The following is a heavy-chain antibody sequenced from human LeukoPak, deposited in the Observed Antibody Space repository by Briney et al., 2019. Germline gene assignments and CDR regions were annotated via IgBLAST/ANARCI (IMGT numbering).Heavy chain of an antibody. J-gene: IGHJ4*02. CDR3: ARDVPLRFGELLNDY. V-gene: IGHV3-66*01. CDR2: IYSGGSA. D-gene: IGHD3-10*01. CDR1: GFTFSSYG. Sequence: GGSLRLSCAASGFTFSSYGMGWVRQAPGKGREWVSVIYSGGSAYYADSVKGRFTISRDNSKNTLYLQMNSLRAEDTAVYYCARDVPLRFGELLNDYWGQGIVVTVSS.